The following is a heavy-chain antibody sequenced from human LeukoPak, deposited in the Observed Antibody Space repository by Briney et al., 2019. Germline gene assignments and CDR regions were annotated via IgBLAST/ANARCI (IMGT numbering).Heavy chain of an antibody. V-gene: IGHV3-74*01. CDR1: GFTFSSHW. D-gene: IGHD6-13*01. J-gene: IGHJ4*02. Sequence: GGSLRLSCAASGFTFSSHWLHWVRQAPGKGLVWVSRINTDGTSTSYADSVKGRFTISRDNAKNTLYLQMNSLRAEDTAVYYCARVLIAATGRDCWGQGTLVTVSS. CDR2: INTDGTST. CDR3: ARVLIAATGRDC.